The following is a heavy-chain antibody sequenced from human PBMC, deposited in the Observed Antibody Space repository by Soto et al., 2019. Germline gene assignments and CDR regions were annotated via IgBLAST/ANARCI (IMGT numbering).Heavy chain of an antibody. CDR1: GGSISSGGNY. CDR3: ARGIGGYEIDY. J-gene: IGHJ4*02. D-gene: IGHD5-12*01. Sequence: QLQLQESGSGLVKPSQTLSLTCAVSGGSISSGGNYWHWIRQPPGKGLEWIGYVSHSGNPYYNPAHKRLATMSVDRSQNQYSLNLTPMTFAYTAEDYSARGIGGYEIDYWGQGTLVIVSS. V-gene: IGHV4-30-2*01. CDR2: VSHSGNP.